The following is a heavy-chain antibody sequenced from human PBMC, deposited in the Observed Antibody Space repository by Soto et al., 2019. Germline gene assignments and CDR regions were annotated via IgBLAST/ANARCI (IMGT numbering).Heavy chain of an antibody. V-gene: IGHV4-30-2*01. Sequence: SETLSLTCAVSGDTISSGDFPWSWIRQAPGKGLEWIGYIYHTGTTYYNPSLKSRATISVDRSKNQFSLKLSSVTAADTAVYYCARFSCSSTNCYTVGWFAPWGQGTMVTVSS. CDR1: GDTISSGDFP. CDR3: ARFSCSSTNCYTVGWFAP. CDR2: IYHTGTT. J-gene: IGHJ5*02. D-gene: IGHD2-2*02.